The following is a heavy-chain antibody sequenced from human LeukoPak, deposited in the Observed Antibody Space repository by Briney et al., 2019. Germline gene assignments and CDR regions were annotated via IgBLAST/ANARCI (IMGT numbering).Heavy chain of an antibody. CDR2: ISGSDDGT. J-gene: IGHJ4*02. CDR1: GFTFSTYA. V-gene: IGHV3-23*01. D-gene: IGHD2-15*01. Sequence: GGSLRLSCAAPGFTFSTYAMSWVRQIPGKGLEWVSAISGSDDGTYYADSVKGRFTISRDNSRNTLYLQMNTLRAEDTAVYFCAKSPVPSCRGSFCYPFDYWGQGNLVTVSS. CDR3: AKSPVPSCRGSFCYPFDY.